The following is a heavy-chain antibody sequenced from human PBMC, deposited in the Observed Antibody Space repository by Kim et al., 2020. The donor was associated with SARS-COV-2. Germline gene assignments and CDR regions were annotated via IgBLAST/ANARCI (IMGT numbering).Heavy chain of an antibody. CDR3: AEHQQQLALAFDY. V-gene: IGHV3-23*01. Sequence: YADSVKGRFTISRDNSKNTLYLQMNSLRAEDTAVYYCAEHQQQLALAFDYWGQGTLVTVSS. J-gene: IGHJ4*02. D-gene: IGHD6-13*01.